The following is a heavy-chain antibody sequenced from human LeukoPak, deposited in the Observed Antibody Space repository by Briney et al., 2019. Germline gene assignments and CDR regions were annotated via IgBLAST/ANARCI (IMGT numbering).Heavy chain of an antibody. CDR3: AGRDRGYYYGLDL. V-gene: IGHV3-66*01. Sequence: GGSLRLSCAASGFTVSSNYMSWVRQAPVKGLEWVSVIHSSGTTVYASSVKGRFTISRDHSKNTLYLQMNGLRAEDSGVYYCAGRDRGYYYGLDLWGQGTLVTVSS. D-gene: IGHD3-10*01. J-gene: IGHJ5*02. CDR1: GFTVSSNY. CDR2: IHSSGTT.